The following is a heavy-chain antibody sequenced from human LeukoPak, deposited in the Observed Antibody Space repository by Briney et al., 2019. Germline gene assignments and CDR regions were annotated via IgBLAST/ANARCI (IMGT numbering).Heavy chain of an antibody. D-gene: IGHD2-8*01. CDR2: ISLTGLT. CDR3: SRENGAFSPFGY. Sequence: SDTLSLTCGVSGGSISNTNWWSWVRQPPGQGLEWIGEISLTGLTHYNPSLASRVTVSLDKSKNQLSLNLTSVTAGDTAVYYCSRENGAFSPFGYWGQGTLVTVLS. J-gene: IGHJ4*02. CDR1: GGSISNTNW. V-gene: IGHV4-4*02.